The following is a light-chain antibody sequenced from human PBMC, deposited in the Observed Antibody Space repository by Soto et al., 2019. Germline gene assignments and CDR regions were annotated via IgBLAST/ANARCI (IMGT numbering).Light chain of an antibody. CDR2: DAS. Sequence: DIQMTQSPSSLSASVGDRVTITCRASQGIGIYLAWFQQKAGRAPKSLIYDASSLQSGVPSKFSGSGSGTDFTLTISSPQPEDFATYYCQQYEAYPLTFGGGTRVEIK. V-gene: IGKV1-16*02. CDR1: QGIGIY. CDR3: QQYEAYPLT. J-gene: IGKJ4*01.